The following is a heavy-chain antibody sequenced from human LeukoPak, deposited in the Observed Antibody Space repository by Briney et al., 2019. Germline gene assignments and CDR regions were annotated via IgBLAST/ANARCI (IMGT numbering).Heavy chain of an antibody. J-gene: IGHJ4*02. CDR2: INHSGST. D-gene: IGHD3-3*01. V-gene: IGHV4-34*01. Sequence: SETLSLTCAVYGGSFSGYYWSWIRQPSGKGQEWIGEINHSGSTNYNPSLKSRVTISVDTSKNQFSLKLSSVTAADTAVYYCAQGARYYDFWSGYYTDPVFLAYWGQGTLVTVSS. CDR1: GGSFSGYY. CDR3: AQGARYYDFWSGYYTDPVFLAY.